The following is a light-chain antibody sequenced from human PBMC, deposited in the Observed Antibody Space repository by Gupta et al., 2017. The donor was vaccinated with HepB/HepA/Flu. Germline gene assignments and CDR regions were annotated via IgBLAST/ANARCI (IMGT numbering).Light chain of an antibody. CDR2: WAS. CDR3: QQDDTTPIT. V-gene: IGKV4-1*01. CDR1: QSVLYSSTNKDY. Sequence: DIVMTQSPDSLAVSLGERATLNCKSSQSVLYSSTNKDYLAWYQQKPGQPPKLLLYWASTRESGVPDRFSGSGSGTDFTLTISSLHAEDVAVYYCQQDDTTPITFGQGTQMEIK. J-gene: IGKJ5*01.